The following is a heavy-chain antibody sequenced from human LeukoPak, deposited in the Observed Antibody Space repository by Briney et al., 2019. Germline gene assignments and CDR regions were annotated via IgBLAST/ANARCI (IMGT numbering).Heavy chain of an antibody. V-gene: IGHV3-43*01. CDR2: ISWDGDST. D-gene: IGHD2-15*01. CDR3: AKDIGVGYCNGCLFDY. J-gene: IGHJ4*02. CDR1: GFTFDDYT. Sequence: GGSLRLSCAASGFTFDDYTMHWVRQAPGKGLGWVSLISWDGDSTYYADSVKGRFTISRDNSKNSLYLQMNSLRTEDTALYYCAKDIGVGYCNGCLFDYWGQGTLVTVSS.